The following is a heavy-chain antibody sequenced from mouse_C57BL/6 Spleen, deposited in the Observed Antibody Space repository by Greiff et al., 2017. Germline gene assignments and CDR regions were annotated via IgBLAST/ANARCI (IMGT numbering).Heavy chain of an antibody. CDR2: IDPSDSET. CDR3: AIRYYYGSSLFAY. CDR1: GYTFTSYW. Sequence: QVQLQQPGAELVRPGSSVKLSCRASGYTFTSYWMPWVKQRPIQGLEWIGNIDPSDSETHYNQKFKDKATLTVDKSSSTAYMQLSSLTSEDSAVYYCAIRYYYGSSLFAYWGQGTLVTVSA. D-gene: IGHD1-1*01. J-gene: IGHJ3*01. V-gene: IGHV1-52*01.